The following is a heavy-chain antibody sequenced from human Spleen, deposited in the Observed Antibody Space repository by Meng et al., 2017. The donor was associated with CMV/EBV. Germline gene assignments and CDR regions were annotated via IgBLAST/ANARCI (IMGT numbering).Heavy chain of an antibody. CDR2: INTDSDNT. Sequence: ASVKVSCKASGYTFTSYGISWVRQAPGQGLEWMAWINTDSDNTDYAQTLQGRVTVTTDTSTSTTYMELRNLRSDDTAVYYCARDRDWGQIDYWGQGTLVTVSS. V-gene: IGHV1-18*01. CDR1: GYTFTSYG. J-gene: IGHJ4*02. CDR3: ARDRDWGQIDY. D-gene: IGHD3/OR15-3a*01.